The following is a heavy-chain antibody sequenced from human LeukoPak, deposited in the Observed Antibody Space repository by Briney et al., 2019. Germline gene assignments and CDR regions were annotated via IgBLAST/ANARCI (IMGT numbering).Heavy chain of an antibody. Sequence: GGSLRLSCAASGFTVSSNEMSWVRQAPGKGLEWVSSISGGSTYYADSVKGRFTISRDNSKNTLYLQMNSLRAEDTAVYYCARGPYALARGLPDWGQGTLVTVSS. J-gene: IGHJ4*02. V-gene: IGHV3-38-3*01. CDR1: GFTVSSNE. D-gene: IGHD2-2*01. CDR3: ARGPYALARGLPD. CDR2: ISGGST.